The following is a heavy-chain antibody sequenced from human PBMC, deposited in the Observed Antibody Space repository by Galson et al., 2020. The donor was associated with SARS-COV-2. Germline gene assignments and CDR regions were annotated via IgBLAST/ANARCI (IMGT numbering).Heavy chain of an antibody. J-gene: IGHJ4*02. CDR1: GYTLTELS. CDR3: ATDFAIFGVVIVHY. D-gene: IGHD3-3*01. Sequence: ASVKVSCKVSGYTLTELSMHWVRQAPGKGLEWMGGFDPEDGETIYAQKFQGRVTMTEDTSTDTAYMELSSLRSEDTAVYYCATDFAIFGVVIVHYWGQGTLVTVSS. CDR2: FDPEDGET. V-gene: IGHV1-24*01.